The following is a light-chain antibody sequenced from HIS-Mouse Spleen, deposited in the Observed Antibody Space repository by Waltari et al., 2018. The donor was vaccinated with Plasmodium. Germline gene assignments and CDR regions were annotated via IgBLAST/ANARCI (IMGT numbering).Light chain of an antibody. CDR1: SRDVGGHNY. Sequence: QSALTQPPSASGSPGPSVTISCTGTSRDVGGHNYVSWYQQHPGKAPTLMIYEVSKRPSGVPDRFSGSKSGNTASLTVSGLQAEDEADYYCSSYAGSNNLVFGGGTKLTVL. J-gene: IGLJ2*01. CDR2: EVS. V-gene: IGLV2-8*01. CDR3: SSYAGSNNLV.